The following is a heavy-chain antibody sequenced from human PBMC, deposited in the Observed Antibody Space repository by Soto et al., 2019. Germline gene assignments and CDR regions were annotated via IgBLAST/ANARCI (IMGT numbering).Heavy chain of an antibody. V-gene: IGHV4-4*02. CDR1: SGSISSHNW. Sequence: QVQLQESGPGLVKPSGTLSLTCTVSSGSISSHNWWTWVRQTPGKGLEWIGDIHHAGGSNYNPSLKSLVSIPGDKSKNQFSLRLSSVSVADTAVYYCARKRAGSDDYGDYSPHWCFDLWGRGTLVTVSP. CDR3: ARKRAGSDDYGDYSPHWCFDL. J-gene: IGHJ2*01. D-gene: IGHD4-17*01. CDR2: IHHAGGS.